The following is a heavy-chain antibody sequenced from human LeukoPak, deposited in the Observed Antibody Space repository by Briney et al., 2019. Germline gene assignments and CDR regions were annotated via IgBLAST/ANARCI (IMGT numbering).Heavy chain of an antibody. CDR2: IWYDGSNK. J-gene: IGHJ4*02. D-gene: IGHD4-17*01. CDR1: GFIFSSYG. CDR3: ARDYGDYAFFDY. V-gene: IGHV3-33*01. Sequence: PGGSLRLSCAASGFIFSSYGMHWVRQAPGKGLEWVAVIWYDGSNKYYADSVKGRFTISRDNSKNTLYLQMNSLRAEDTAVYYCARDYGDYAFFDYWGQGTLVTVSS.